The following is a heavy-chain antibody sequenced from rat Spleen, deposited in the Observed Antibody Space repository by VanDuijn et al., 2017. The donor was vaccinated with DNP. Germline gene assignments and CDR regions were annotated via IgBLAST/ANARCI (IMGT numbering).Heavy chain of an antibody. CDR1: GFTFSDYY. CDR2: ISYDGGHF. D-gene: IGHD1-12*02. Sequence: EVQLMESGGGLVQPGRSLKLSCVASGFTFSDYYMAWVRQAPTKGLEWVAYISYDGGHFDYGDSVKGRFTISRDNTKSTLYLQMNSLRSEDMATYYCVRPHYYSGSYPRYWGQGVMVTVSS. CDR3: VRPHYYSGSYPRY. V-gene: IGHV5-22*01. J-gene: IGHJ2*01.